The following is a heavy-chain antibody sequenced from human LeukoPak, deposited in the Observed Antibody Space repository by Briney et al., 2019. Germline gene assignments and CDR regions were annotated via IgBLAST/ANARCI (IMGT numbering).Heavy chain of an antibody. Sequence: GGSLRLSCAASGFTFSTYAITWVRQGPGKGLEWVSAIRPDGDRTYYANSVRGRFTISRDNSKDTVYFQLHSLRAEDTALYYCAKDRILANFAGGFDYWGQGTPVTVSS. D-gene: IGHD1-26*01. CDR2: IRPDGDRT. V-gene: IGHV3-23*01. J-gene: IGHJ4*02. CDR1: GFTFSTYA. CDR3: AKDRILANFAGGFDY.